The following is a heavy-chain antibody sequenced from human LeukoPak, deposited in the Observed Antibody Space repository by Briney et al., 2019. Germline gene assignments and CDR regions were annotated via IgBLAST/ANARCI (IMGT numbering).Heavy chain of an antibody. CDR2: ISWDGGST. V-gene: IGHV3-43*01. D-gene: IGHD6-13*01. J-gene: IGHJ6*03. Sequence: GGSLRLSCAASGFTFGDYTMHWVRQAPGKGLEWVSLISWDGGSTYYADSVKGRFTISRDNSKNSLYLQMNSLRTEDTALYYCAKEGSSSWYNYYYYYMDVWGKGTTVTVSS. CDR3: AKEGSSSWYNYYYYYMDV. CDR1: GFTFGDYT.